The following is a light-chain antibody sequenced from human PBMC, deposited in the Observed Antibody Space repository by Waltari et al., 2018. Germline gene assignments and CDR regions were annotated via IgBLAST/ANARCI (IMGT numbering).Light chain of an antibody. CDR3: SSYTNRILV. Sequence: QSALTQPASVSGSPGQSITIPCTGSSSEIGDYDYFSWSQQHQGVAPKLIMYDVTHRPSGISNRFSGSKSGSAASLTISGLQAEDEADYYCSSYTNRILVFGGGTKLTVL. J-gene: IGLJ2*01. CDR2: DVT. CDR1: SSEIGDYDY. V-gene: IGLV2-14*03.